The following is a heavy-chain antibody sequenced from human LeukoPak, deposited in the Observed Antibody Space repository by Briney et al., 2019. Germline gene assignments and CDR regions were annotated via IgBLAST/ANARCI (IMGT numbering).Heavy chain of an antibody. CDR2: IFHTGST. CDR3: ARDHSSSSEDY. J-gene: IGHJ4*02. Sequence: SETLSLTCTVSGYSISSGYYWAWIRQPPGKGLEWIGSIFHTGSTYHNPSLKSRVTISVDTSKNQLSLRLNSVTAADTAVYYCARDHSSSSEDYWGQGTLVTVSS. V-gene: IGHV4-38-2*02. CDR1: GYSISSGYY. D-gene: IGHD6-13*01.